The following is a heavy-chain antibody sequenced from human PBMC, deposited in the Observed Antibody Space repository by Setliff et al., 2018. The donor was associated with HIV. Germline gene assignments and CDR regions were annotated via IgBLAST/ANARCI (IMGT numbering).Heavy chain of an antibody. Sequence: SETLSLTRALSGGCIRSDNRWTWVRPPPGKGLEWIGEIYHSEYTNYKASLKSRVSMSVDKSKNQSSPKLTSTTAADTAVYYCARGHCSGTNCYGVDYYGMDVWGQGTTVTVSS. J-gene: IGHJ6*02. V-gene: IGHV4-4*02. CDR1: GGCIRSDNR. CDR3: ARGHCSGTNCYGVDYYGMDV. CDR2: IYHSEYT. D-gene: IGHD2-2*01.